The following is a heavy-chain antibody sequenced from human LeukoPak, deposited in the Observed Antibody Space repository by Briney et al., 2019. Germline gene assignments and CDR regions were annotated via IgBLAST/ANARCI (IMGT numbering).Heavy chain of an antibody. CDR2: INYSGSI. V-gene: IGHV4-34*01. D-gene: IGHD5-12*01. J-gene: IGHJ4*02. CDR1: GGSISGYY. CDR3: ARDVGAGGYEY. Sequence: PSETLSLTCAVYGGSISGYYWSWIRQPPGKGLEWIGEINYSGSINYNLSLKSRVTISVDTPKNQFSLKLSSVTAADTAVYYCARDVGAGGYEYWGQGTPVTVSS.